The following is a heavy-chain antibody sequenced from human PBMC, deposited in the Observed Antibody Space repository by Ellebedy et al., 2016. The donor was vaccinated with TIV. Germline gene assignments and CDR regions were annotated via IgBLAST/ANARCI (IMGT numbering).Heavy chain of an antibody. J-gene: IGHJ5*02. CDR1: GGSISSYY. Sequence: GSLRLXXTVSGGSISSYYWSWIRQPPGKGLEWIGYIYYSGSTNYNPSLKSRVTISVDTSKNQFSLKLSSVTAADTAVYYCARDGAFFRSSKEGGWFDPWGQGTLVTVSS. V-gene: IGHV4-59*01. CDR3: ARDGAFFRSSKEGGWFDP. CDR2: IYYSGST. D-gene: IGHD3-3*02.